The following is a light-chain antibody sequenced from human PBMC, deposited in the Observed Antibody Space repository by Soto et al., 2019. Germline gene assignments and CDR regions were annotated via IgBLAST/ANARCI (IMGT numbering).Light chain of an antibody. CDR2: AAS. CDR1: QSISSF. V-gene: IGKV1-39*01. CDR3: QQSYSIPWT. Sequence: DIQMTQSPSSLSASVGDRVTITCRASQSISSFLNWYQQKPGKAPKLLIYAASTLQSGVPSGFSGSGSGTDFTLTINSLQPEDFATYYCQQSYSIPWTFGQGTKVEIK. J-gene: IGKJ1*01.